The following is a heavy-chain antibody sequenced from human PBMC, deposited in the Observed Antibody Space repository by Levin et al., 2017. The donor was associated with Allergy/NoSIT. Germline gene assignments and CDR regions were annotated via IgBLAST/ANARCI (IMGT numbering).Heavy chain of an antibody. CDR2: ISYDGSNK. CDR3: AKDRGSGSYAYYFDY. V-gene: IGHV3-30*18. CDR1: GFTFSSYG. D-gene: IGHD3-10*01. J-gene: IGHJ4*02. Sequence: GESLKISCAASGFTFSSYGMHWVRQAPGKGLEWVAVISYDGSNKYYADSVKGRFTISRDNSKNTLYLQMNSLRAEDTAVYYCAKDRGSGSYAYYFDYWGQGTLVTVSS.